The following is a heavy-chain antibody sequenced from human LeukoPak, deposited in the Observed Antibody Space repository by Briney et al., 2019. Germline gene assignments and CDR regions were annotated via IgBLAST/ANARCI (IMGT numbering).Heavy chain of an antibody. V-gene: IGHV5-51*01. CDR3: ARQSEYYDSSGYFDY. CDR2: IYPGDSDT. J-gene: IGHJ4*02. CDR1: GYSFTSYW. Sequence: GESLKISCKGSGYSFTSYWIGWVRQLPGKGLEWMGIIYPGDSDTRYSPSFQGQVTISADKSISTAYLQWSSLKASDTAMYYCARQSEYYDSSGYFDYWGQGTLVTVSS. D-gene: IGHD3-22*01.